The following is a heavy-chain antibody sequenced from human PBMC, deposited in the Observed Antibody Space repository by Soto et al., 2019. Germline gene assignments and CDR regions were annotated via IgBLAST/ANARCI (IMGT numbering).Heavy chain of an antibody. CDR2: IVPINGMT. J-gene: IGHJ4*02. CDR3: SRGVASRVDS. Sequence: QVQLVQSGAEVKKPGSSVRVSCTPSGGTFSSYTISWVRQAPGQGLEWMGRIVPINGMTRYAQKFQGRLTITAVTSTTTAYLELSSRTSEASAVYFCSRGVASRVDSWGQGTQVTVSS. D-gene: IGHD2-15*01. V-gene: IGHV1-69*02. CDR1: GGTFSSYT.